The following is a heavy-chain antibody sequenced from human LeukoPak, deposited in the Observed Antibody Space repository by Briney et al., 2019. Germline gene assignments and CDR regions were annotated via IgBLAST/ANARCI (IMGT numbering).Heavy chain of an antibody. J-gene: IGHJ3*02. CDR2: AHHSGT. Sequence: SKTLSLTCSASGASMNNYYWNWIRQPPGKGLEWIGFAHHSGTHYNPSLRSRVTASLDTSKNQVSLRLTSVTAADTAVYYCARWSEQVLAFDIWGQGTMVTVSS. CDR1: GASMNNYY. CDR3: ARWSEQVLAFDI. D-gene: IGHD1/OR15-1a*01. V-gene: IGHV4-59*01.